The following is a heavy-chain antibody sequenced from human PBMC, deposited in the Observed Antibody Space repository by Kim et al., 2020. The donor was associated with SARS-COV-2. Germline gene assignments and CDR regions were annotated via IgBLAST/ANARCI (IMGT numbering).Heavy chain of an antibody. V-gene: IGHV3-7*01. J-gene: IGHJ6*02. CDR2: IKQDGSER. CDR1: GFTFSSYW. Sequence: GGSLRLSCAASGFTFSSYWMSWVRQAPGKGLEWVANIKQDGSERYYVDSVKGRFTISRDNAKNSLYLQMNSLRAEDTAVYYCARNTLGGSSPVGYYYFKGMDVWGQGTTVTVSS. CDR3: ARNTLGGSSPVGYYYFKGMDV. D-gene: IGHD1-26*01.